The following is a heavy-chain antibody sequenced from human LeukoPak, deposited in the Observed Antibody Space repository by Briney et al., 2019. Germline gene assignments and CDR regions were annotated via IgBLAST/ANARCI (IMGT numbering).Heavy chain of an antibody. V-gene: IGHV4-34*01. J-gene: IGHJ4*02. CDR1: GGSFSGYY. CDR2: IYHSGST. D-gene: IGHD3-22*01. CDR3: ARLNSSGYYPGGDY. Sequence: SETLSLTCAVYGGSFSGYYWSWIRQPPGKGLEWIGSIYHSGSTYYNPSLKSRVTISVDTSKNQFSLKLSSVTAADTAVYYCARLNSSGYYPGGDYWGQGTLVTVSS.